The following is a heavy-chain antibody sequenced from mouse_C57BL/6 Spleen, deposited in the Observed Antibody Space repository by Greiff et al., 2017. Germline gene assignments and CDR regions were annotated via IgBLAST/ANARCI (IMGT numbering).Heavy chain of an antibody. CDR2: INPNNGGT. V-gene: IGHV1-18*01. D-gene: IGHD1-1*01. J-gene: IGHJ2*01. Sequence: EVQLQESGPELVKPGASVKIPCKASGYTFTDYNMDWVKQSHGKSLEWIGDINPNNGGTIYNQKFKGKATLTVDKSSSTAYMELRSLTSEDTAVYYCARVYYGSPYFDYWGQGTTLTVSS. CDR3: ARVYYGSPYFDY. CDR1: GYTFTDYN.